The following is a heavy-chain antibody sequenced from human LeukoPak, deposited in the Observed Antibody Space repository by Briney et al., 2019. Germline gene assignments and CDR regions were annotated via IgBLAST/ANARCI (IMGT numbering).Heavy chain of an antibody. CDR1: GGSISSSSYY. D-gene: IGHD3-9*01. CDR2: IYNSGST. J-gene: IGHJ4*02. CDR3: ARSKILRYFDWLLLDY. Sequence: SETLSLTCTVSGGSISSSSYYWGWIRQPPGKGLEWIGSIYNSGSTYYNSSLKIRVTISVDTSKNQFSLKLSSVTAADTAVYYCARSKILRYFDWLLLDYWGQGILVTVSS. V-gene: IGHV4-39*01.